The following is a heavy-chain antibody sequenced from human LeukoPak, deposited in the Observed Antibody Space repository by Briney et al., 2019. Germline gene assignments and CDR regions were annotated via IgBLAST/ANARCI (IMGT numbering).Heavy chain of an antibody. J-gene: IGHJ4*02. CDR3: ATGGNWKYSFDY. CDR1: GYTFTSYG. CDR2: ISAYNGNT. Sequence: ASVKVSCKASGYTFTSYGISWVRQAPGQGLEWMGWISAYNGNTNYAQMLQGRVTMTTDTSTSTACMELRSLRSDDTAVYYCATGGNWKYSFDYWGQGTLVTVSS. D-gene: IGHD1-7*01. V-gene: IGHV1-18*01.